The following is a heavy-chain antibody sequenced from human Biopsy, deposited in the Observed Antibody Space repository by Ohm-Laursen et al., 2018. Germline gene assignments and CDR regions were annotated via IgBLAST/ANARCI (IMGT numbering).Heavy chain of an antibody. CDR3: VRGVDYYDPYHYYALDV. J-gene: IGHJ6*02. D-gene: IGHD3-22*01. CDR1: GESFNSYY. V-gene: IGHV4-34*01. Sequence: SDTLSLTCAVYGESFNSYYWSWIRQTPGKGLEWIGEINHSGRTNYNPSLKSRVTISVDTSTNQFSLKVRSVTAADTAVYYCVRGVDYYDPYHYYALDVWGQGTTVTVSS. CDR2: INHSGRT.